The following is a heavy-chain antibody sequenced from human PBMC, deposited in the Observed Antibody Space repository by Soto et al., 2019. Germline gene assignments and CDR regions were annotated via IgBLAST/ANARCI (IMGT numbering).Heavy chain of an antibody. CDR1: GGSISSSSYY. V-gene: IGHV4-39*01. J-gene: IGHJ6*03. CDR2: IYYSGST. Sequence: QLQESGPGLVKPSETLSLTCTVSGGSISSSSYYWGWIRQPPGKGLEWIGSIYYSGSTYYNPSLKSRVTISVDTSKNQFSLKLSSVTAADTAVYYCARSEYYYYYYMDVWGKGTTVTVSS. CDR3: ARSEYYYYYYMDV.